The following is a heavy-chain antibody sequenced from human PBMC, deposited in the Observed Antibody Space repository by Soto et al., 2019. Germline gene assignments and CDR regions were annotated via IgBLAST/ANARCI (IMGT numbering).Heavy chain of an antibody. J-gene: IGHJ6*02. CDR3: ARRGSSRQIYHYGMDV. D-gene: IGHD6-13*01. CDR1: GDSVSSSYYY. V-gene: IGHV4-39*01. CDR2: IFYSGST. Sequence: QVQLQESGPGLVKPSETLSLTCTVSGDSVSSSYYYWGWIRQPPGKGLEWIGSIFYSGSTYYNPSLKCRVTISVDTSKNQFSLRLSSVTAADTAVYYCARRGSSRQIYHYGMDVWGPGTTVTVSS.